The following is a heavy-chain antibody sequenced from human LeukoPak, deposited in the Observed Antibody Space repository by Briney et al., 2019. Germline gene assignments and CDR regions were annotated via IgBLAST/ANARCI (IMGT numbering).Heavy chain of an antibody. Sequence: GGSLRLSCAASGFTFSSYAMHWVRQAPGKGLEWVAVISYDGSNKYYADSVKGRFTISRDNSKNTLYLQTNSLRAEDTAVYYCARDSSSSSSEFDYWGQGTLVTVSS. CDR3: ARDSSSSSSEFDY. CDR1: GFTFSSYA. J-gene: IGHJ4*02. CDR2: ISYDGSNK. D-gene: IGHD6-6*01. V-gene: IGHV3-30-3*01.